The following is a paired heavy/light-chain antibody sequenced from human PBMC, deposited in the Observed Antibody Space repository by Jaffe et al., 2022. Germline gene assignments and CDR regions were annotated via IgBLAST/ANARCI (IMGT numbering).Light chain of an antibody. Sequence: QSALTQPASVSGSPGQSITISCTGTSNDIGYYNLVSWYQQDPGKAPKLIIYEGNKRPSGISNRFSGSKSGNTASLTISGLQAEDEADYYCTSYAGRSTLVFGGGTKLTVL. J-gene: IGLJ3*02. CDR1: SNDIGYYNL. CDR3: TSYAGRSTLV. CDR2: EGN. V-gene: IGLV2-23*01.
Heavy chain of an antibody. D-gene: IGHD2-21*01. CDR3: ARDAVQGIYAFDL. J-gene: IGHJ3*01. Sequence: EVQLVESGGGLVQPGGSLRLSCVVSGFNFRSYWMHWVRQAPGKGLVWVSHINTDGRTITYADSVKGRFTISRDNAKNTLYLQMNSLRAEDTAMYFCARDAVQGIYAFDLWGQGTMVTVSS. V-gene: IGHV3-74*01. CDR2: INTDGRTI. CDR1: GFNFRSYW.